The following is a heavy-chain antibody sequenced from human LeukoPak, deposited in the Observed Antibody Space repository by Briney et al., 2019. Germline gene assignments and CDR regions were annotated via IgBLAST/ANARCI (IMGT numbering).Heavy chain of an antibody. J-gene: IGHJ6*02. V-gene: IGHV4-59*01. CDR2: IYYTVST. D-gene: IGHD3-3*01. CDR1: GDSISSYH. CDR3: TRSLGVVIHGGMDV. Sequence: SETLSLTCTVSGDSISSYHWSWIRQPPGKGLEWIGHIYYTVSTNYNPSLKSRVTISLDTSKNQFSLKLSSVTAADTAVYYCTRSLGVVIHGGMDVWGQGTTVTVSS.